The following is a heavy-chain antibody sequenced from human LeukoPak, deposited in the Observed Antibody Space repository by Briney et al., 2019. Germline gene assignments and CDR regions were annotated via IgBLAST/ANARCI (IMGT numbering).Heavy chain of an antibody. Sequence: PSKTLSLTCAVSGGSISSSNWWSWVRQPPGKGLEWIGEIYHSGSTIYNPSLKSRVTISVDKSKNQFSLKLSSMTAADTAVYYCAGLVVPAAEYYYGMDVWGKGTTVTVSS. D-gene: IGHD2-2*01. CDR2: IYHSGST. V-gene: IGHV4-4*02. CDR3: AGLVVPAAEYYYGMDV. J-gene: IGHJ6*04. CDR1: GGSISSSNW.